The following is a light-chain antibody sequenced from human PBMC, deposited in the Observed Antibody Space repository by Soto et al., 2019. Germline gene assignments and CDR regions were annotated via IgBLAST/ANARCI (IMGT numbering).Light chain of an antibody. CDR2: EGS. J-gene: IGLJ1*01. Sequence: QSALTQPASVSGSPGQSITISCTGTSSEVGTYNLVSWYQPHPGKAPKLMIYEGSKRPSGVSNRFSGSKSGNTASLTISGLQAEDEADYYCCSYAGSSTFVFGTATKLTVL. V-gene: IGLV2-23*01. CDR3: CSYAGSSTFV. CDR1: SSEVGTYNL.